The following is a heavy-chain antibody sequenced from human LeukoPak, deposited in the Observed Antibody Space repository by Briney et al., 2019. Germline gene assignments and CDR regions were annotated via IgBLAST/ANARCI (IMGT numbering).Heavy chain of an antibody. V-gene: IGHV3-23*01. J-gene: IGHJ4*02. CDR1: GFTFSSIA. Sequence: PGGSLILSCTASGFTFSSIALTWVRQAPGKGLEWVSTIRSNGDTAYNADSVKGRFTISRDNSKNTVYLQMNSLRVEDTAIYYCAKGVGRYYDSSGYYYSAFDYWGQGTLVTVSS. CDR2: IRSNGDTA. CDR3: AKGVGRYYDSSGYYYSAFDY. D-gene: IGHD3-22*01.